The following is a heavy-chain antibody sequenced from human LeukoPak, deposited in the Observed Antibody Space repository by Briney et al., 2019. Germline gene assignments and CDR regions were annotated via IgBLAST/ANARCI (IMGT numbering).Heavy chain of an antibody. CDR3: AKDVQSWPTYFDY. Sequence: GGSLRLSCAASGFTVSSNYMNWVRQAPGKGLEWVSAISGSGGTTYYADSVKGRFTVSRDNSKNTLYLQMNSLRAEDTAVYYCAKDVQSWPTYFDYWGQGTLVTVSS. J-gene: IGHJ4*02. CDR1: GFTVSSNY. D-gene: IGHD1-1*01. V-gene: IGHV3-23*01. CDR2: ISGSGGTT.